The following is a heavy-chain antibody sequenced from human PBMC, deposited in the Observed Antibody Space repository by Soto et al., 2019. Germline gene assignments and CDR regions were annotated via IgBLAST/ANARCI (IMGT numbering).Heavy chain of an antibody. CDR3: ANSISVGGGG. D-gene: IGHD3-16*01. J-gene: IGHJ4*02. CDR1: GFTFSSYW. V-gene: IGHV3-74*01. CDR2: INSDGSSI. Sequence: EVHLVESGGGLVQPGGSLRLSCAASGFTFSSYWMHWVRQAPGKGLVWVSRINSDGSSIRYADSVKGRFTISRDNAKNTLYLQMNNLRADDTAVYYCANSISVGGGGWGQGTLVTVSS.